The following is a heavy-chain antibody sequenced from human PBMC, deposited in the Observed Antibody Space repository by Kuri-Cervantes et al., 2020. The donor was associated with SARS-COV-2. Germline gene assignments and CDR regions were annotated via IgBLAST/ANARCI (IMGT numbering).Heavy chain of an antibody. D-gene: IGHD1-7*01. J-gene: IGHJ6*02. V-gene: IGHV1-58*02. CDR1: GFTFTSSA. CDR2: IVVGSGNT. CDR3: AAPITGTTDYYYYYGMDD. Sequence: SVKVSCKASGFTFTSSAMQWVRQARGQRLEWIGWIVVGSGNTNYAQKFQEGVTITRDMSTSTAYMELSSLRYEDTAVYYCAAPITGTTDYYYYYGMDDWGQGTTVTVSS.